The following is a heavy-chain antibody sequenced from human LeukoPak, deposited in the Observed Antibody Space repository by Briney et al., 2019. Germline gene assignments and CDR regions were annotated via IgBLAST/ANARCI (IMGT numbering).Heavy chain of an antibody. CDR3: ARGSSRADY. D-gene: IGHD6-19*01. CDR2: ISSSSTYI. J-gene: IGHJ4*02. CDR1: GITFSSYT. Sequence: GGSLRLSCVASGITFSSYTINWVRQAPWKGLEWVSSISSSSTYIYYADSVKGRFTISRDNAKNSLYLQMNSLRAEDTAVYYCARGSSRADYWGQGTLVTVSP. V-gene: IGHV3-21*01.